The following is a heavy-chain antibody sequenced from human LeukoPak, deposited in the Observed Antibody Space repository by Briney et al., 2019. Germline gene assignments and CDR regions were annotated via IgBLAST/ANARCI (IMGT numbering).Heavy chain of an antibody. CDR2: IYSGGST. Sequence: GGSLRLSCAASGFTVSSNYMSWVRQAPGKGLEWVSVIYSGGSTYYADSVKGRFTISRDNSENTLYLQMNSLRAEDTAVYYCARLLWFGESAFDYWGQGTLVTVSS. CDR1: GFTVSSNY. D-gene: IGHD3-10*01. J-gene: IGHJ4*02. CDR3: ARLLWFGESAFDY. V-gene: IGHV3-53*01.